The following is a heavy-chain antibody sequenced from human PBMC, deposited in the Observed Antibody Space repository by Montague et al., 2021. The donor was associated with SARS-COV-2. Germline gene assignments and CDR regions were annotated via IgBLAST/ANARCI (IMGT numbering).Heavy chain of an antibody. CDR1: GGSVSSGSYY. Sequence: SETLSLTGTVSGGSVSSGSYYWSWIRQPPGKGLQSIGYIYYTGSTNYNPSLQSRVTISVDSSKNQFSVRLSSVTAADTAVYYCARISGITSWYYDYWGQGTLVTVSS. CDR3: ARISGITSWYYDY. J-gene: IGHJ4*02. V-gene: IGHV4-61*01. D-gene: IGHD1-14*01. CDR2: IYYTGST.